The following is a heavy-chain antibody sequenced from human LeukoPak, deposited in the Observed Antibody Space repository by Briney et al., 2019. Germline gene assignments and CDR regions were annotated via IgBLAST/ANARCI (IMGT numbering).Heavy chain of an antibody. CDR3: ARTPTGGSGWFFDY. D-gene: IGHD6-19*01. Sequence: GGSLRLSCAASGFIVNSAYMSWVRQAPGKGLEWVSVIHPGGLLDYADSVKGRFTISRDIPKNTLFLQMNWLRPEDTAVYYCARTPTGGSGWFFDYWGQGILVTVSS. CDR2: IHPGGLL. J-gene: IGHJ4*02. CDR1: GFIVNSAY. V-gene: IGHV3-66*02.